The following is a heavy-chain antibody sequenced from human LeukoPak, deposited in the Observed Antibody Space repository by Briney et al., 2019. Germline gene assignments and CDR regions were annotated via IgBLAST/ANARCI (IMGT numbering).Heavy chain of an antibody. CDR2: ISSSGSTI. J-gene: IGHJ4*02. CDR1: GFTFSSYE. V-gene: IGHV3-48*03. Sequence: GGSLRLSCAASGFTFSSYEMNWGRQAPGKGLEWVSYISSSGSTIYYADSVKGRFTISRDNAKNSLYLQMNSLRAEDTAVYYCARDWAPYDSSGYYDYWGQGTLVTVSS. CDR3: ARDWAPYDSSGYYDY. D-gene: IGHD3-22*01.